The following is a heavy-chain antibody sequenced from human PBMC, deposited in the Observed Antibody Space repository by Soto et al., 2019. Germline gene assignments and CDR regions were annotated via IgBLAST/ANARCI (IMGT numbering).Heavy chain of an antibody. CDR3: SRGGSSWQPHEDY. J-gene: IGHJ4*02. CDR1: GFTFTSYG. CDR2: ASAYNGNT. D-gene: IGHD6-13*01. Sequence: QVQLVQSGAVVKKPGASMKVSCKASGFTFTSYGISWVRQAPGQGLEWMGWASAYNGNTHYAQKLQGRVTMTTDTSTTTAYMELRSLRADDTAVYYCSRGGSSWQPHEDYWGQGTLVTVSS. V-gene: IGHV1-18*01.